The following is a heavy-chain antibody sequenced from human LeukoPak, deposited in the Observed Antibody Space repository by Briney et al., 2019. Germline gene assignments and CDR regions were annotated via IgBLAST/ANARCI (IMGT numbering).Heavy chain of an antibody. V-gene: IGHV3-30*18. D-gene: IGHD3-10*01. CDR1: GFTFSDYG. Sequence: GGSLRLSCAASGFTFSDYGMHWVRQAPGKGLEWVALISYDGGNKFYADSVRNRFTISRDNSKNTLFLQMNSLRIEDTAVYYCAKVFEVRGARRPKDYWGQGTLVIVSS. J-gene: IGHJ4*02. CDR3: AKVFEVRGARRPKDY. CDR2: ISYDGGNK.